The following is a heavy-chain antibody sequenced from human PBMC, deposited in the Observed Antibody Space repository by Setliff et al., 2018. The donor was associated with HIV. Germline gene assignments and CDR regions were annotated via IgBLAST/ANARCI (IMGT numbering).Heavy chain of an antibody. CDR1: GYTFTSYD. Sequence: ASVKVSCKASGYTFTSYDISWVRQAPGQGLEWMGWISAYNGNTNYAQKLQGRVTTTTDTSTSTAYMELRSLRSDDTAVYYCAREIGDYYDSSGYYPPTDYYYGMDVWGQGTTVTVS. D-gene: IGHD3-22*01. CDR2: ISAYNGNT. J-gene: IGHJ6*02. CDR3: AREIGDYYDSSGYYPPTDYYYGMDV. V-gene: IGHV1-18*01.